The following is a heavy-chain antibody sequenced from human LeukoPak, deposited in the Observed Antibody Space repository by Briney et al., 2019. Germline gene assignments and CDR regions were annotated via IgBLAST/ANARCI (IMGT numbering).Heavy chain of an antibody. Sequence: PSETLSLTCTVSGGSISSSSYYWGWIRQPPGKGLEWIGSIYYSGSTYYNPSLKSRVTISVDTSRNQFSLKLSSVTAADTAVYYCARVIAVAGVESFDYWGQGTLVTVSS. CDR1: GGSISSSSYY. CDR2: IYYSGST. J-gene: IGHJ4*02. D-gene: IGHD6-19*01. CDR3: ARVIAVAGVESFDY. V-gene: IGHV4-39*07.